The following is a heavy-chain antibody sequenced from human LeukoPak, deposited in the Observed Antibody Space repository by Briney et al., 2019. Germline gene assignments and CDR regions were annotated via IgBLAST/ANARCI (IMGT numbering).Heavy chain of an antibody. CDR1: GFDFSDYT. D-gene: IGHD3-10*01. V-gene: IGHV3-21*01. J-gene: IGHJ4*02. Sequence: GGSLRLFCAASGFDFSDYTIHWVRQARGRGLVGVSSISSNGRYIYYADSVKGRLTISRDNDKNSVYLQMNSLRAEDTAVYYCARDGLGSYDFWGQGTLVTVSS. CDR3: ARDGLGSYDF. CDR2: ISSNGRYI.